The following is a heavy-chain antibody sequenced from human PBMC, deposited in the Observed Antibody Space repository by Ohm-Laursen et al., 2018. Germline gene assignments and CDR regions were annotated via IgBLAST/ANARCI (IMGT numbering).Heavy chain of an antibody. CDR1: GFTFSTYP. D-gene: IGHD3-16*01. J-gene: IGHJ6*02. CDR2: ADSGGSAT. CDR3: ARGSLNGLDV. Sequence: SLRLSCAASGFTFSTYPMHWVRQGPGKGVVWVSRADSGGSATSYADSVKGQFTISRDNAKNTLYLQMNSLRAEDTAVYYCARGSLNGLDVWGQGTTVTVSS. V-gene: IGHV3-74*01.